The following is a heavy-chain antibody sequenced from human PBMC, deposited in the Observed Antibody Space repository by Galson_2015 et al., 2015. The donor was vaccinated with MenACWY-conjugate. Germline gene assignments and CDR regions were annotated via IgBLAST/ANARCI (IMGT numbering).Heavy chain of an antibody. CDR2: IFPDDSDT. D-gene: IGHD3-16*01. CDR1: GYSFVTHW. Sequence: QSGAEVKKPGESLKISCKVSGYSFVTHWIAWVRQMPGKGLEWVGIIFPDDSDTAYGPSFQGQVTMSVDKSTSTAYLQWSSLKASDTAIYYCARLTGGRFDLWGQGTLVTVSS. CDR3: ARLTGGRFDL. V-gene: IGHV5-51*01. J-gene: IGHJ4*02.